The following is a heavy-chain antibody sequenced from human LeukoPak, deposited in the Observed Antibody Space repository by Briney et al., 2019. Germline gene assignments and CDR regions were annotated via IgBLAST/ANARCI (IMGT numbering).Heavy chain of an antibody. V-gene: IGHV3-48*04. CDR2: ISSSSSTI. CDR1: GFTFSSYS. D-gene: IGHD6-13*01. Sequence: GGSLRLSCAASGFTFSSYSMNWVRQAPGKGLEWVSYISSSSSTIYYADSVKGRFTISRDNAKNSLYLQMNSLRAEDTAVCYCARDLSSSSWYHLGAPLDYWGQGTLVTVSS. J-gene: IGHJ4*02. CDR3: ARDLSSSSWYHLGAPLDY.